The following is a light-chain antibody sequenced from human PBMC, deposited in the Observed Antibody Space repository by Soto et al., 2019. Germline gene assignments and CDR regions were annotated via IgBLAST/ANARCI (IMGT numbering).Light chain of an antibody. CDR3: SSYTSCSTLGDVV. V-gene: IGLV2-14*01. Sequence: QSVLTQPASVSGSPGQSITISCTGTSSDVGGYNYVSWYQQHPGKAPKLMIYDVSNRPSGVSNRFSGSKSGNTASLTISGLQAEDEADYYCSSYTSCSTLGDVVFGGGTKLTVL. J-gene: IGLJ2*01. CDR1: SSDVGGYNY. CDR2: DVS.